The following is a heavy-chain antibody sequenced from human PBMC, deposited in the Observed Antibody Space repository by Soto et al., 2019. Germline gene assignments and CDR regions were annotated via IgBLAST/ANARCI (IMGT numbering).Heavy chain of an antibody. CDR1: GYTFTDYY. CDR2: INPNSGDT. D-gene: IGHD6-19*01. Sequence: QVQLVQSGAEVKKPGASVKVSCKASGYTFTDYYMHWVRQAPGQGLEWMGWINPNSGDTNYAQKFQGRVTMTGDTSISTAYMELSSLRSDDTAVYYCARDSSGSYWGQGTLVTVSS. J-gene: IGHJ4*02. V-gene: IGHV1-2*02. CDR3: ARDSSGSY.